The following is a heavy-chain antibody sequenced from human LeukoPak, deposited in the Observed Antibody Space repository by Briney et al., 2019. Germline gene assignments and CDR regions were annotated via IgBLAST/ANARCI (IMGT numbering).Heavy chain of an antibody. Sequence: PVRSLRLSCTASEFTVSRNYMLWVRQAPGKGLEWVSLIFSNGDTHYADSVKGRFTISRDTSKNTVSLQMNSLRVGDTAMNYCTRDQMNYWGHGILVTVST. J-gene: IGHJ4*03. CDR3: TRDQMNY. V-gene: IGHV3-53*01. D-gene: IGHD5-24*01. CDR2: IFSNGDT. CDR1: EFTVSRNY.